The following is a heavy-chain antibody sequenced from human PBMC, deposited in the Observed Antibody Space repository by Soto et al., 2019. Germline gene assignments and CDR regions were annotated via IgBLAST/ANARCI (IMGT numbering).Heavy chain of an antibody. D-gene: IGHD3-10*01. Sequence: QVQLVQSGAEVKKPGSSVKVSCKASGGTFSSYAISWVRQAPGQGLEWMGGIIPIFGTANYAQKFQGRVTITADESTSTAYMELSRLRSEDAAVYYCALCGGSGSYYTGGWFDPWGQGTLVTVSS. CDR1: GGTFSSYA. CDR2: IIPIFGTA. V-gene: IGHV1-69*01. CDR3: ALCGGSGSYYTGGWFDP. J-gene: IGHJ5*02.